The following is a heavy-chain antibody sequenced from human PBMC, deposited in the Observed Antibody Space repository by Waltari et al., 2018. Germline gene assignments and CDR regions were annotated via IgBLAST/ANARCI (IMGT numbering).Heavy chain of an antibody. D-gene: IGHD1-26*01. Sequence: EVQLVESGGGLVQPGGSLRLSCAASGFTFSSYSMNWVRTAPGKGLEWVSYISSSSSTIYYADSVKGRFTISRDNAKNSLYLQMNSLRAEDTAVYYCARDSGSYYTDYYYMDVWGKGTTVTISS. CDR3: ARDSGSYYTDYYYMDV. CDR1: GFTFSSYS. CDR2: ISSSSSTI. V-gene: IGHV3-48*04. J-gene: IGHJ6*03.